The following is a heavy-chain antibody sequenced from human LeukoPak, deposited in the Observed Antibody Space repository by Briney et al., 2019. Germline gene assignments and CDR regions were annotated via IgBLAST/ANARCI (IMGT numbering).Heavy chain of an antibody. Sequence: GGSPRLSCAASGFTFSGYWMHWVRQAPGKGLVWVSRINSDGSTTSYADSVMGRFTISRDNAKNTLYLQMNSLRAEDTAVYYCARVIYSGWEGELSDWGQGTLVTVSS. CDR1: GFTFSGYW. D-gene: IGHD6-19*01. J-gene: IGHJ4*02. CDR2: INSDGSTT. CDR3: ARVIYSGWEGELSD. V-gene: IGHV3-74*01.